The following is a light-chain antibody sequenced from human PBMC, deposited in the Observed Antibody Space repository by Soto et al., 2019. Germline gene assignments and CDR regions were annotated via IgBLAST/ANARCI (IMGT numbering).Light chain of an antibody. CDR2: KAS. Sequence: DIQMTQSPSTLSASVGDRVTITCRASQNINSWLAWYQQKPGKAPNLLIYKASSLETGVPSRFSGSGSGTEFTLTISSLQPDDFASYHCQQYKSYWTFGQGTKV. J-gene: IGKJ1*01. CDR3: QQYKSYWT. V-gene: IGKV1-5*03. CDR1: QNINSW.